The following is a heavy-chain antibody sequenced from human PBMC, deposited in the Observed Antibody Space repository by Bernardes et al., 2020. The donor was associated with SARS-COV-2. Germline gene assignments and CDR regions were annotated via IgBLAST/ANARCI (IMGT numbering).Heavy chain of an antibody. CDR2: ISADSVNT. CDR1: GYTFTSYG. V-gene: IGHV1-18*01. J-gene: IGHJ5*02. D-gene: IGHD5-18*01. Sequence: ASVKVPCKASGYTFTSYGISWVRQAPGQGLEWMGWISADSVNTDYAEKFQGRVTMTTDTSTSTAYMELRRLRSDDTAVYYCATVVGYTYGGGWFDPWGQGTLVIVSS. CDR3: ATVVGYTYGGGWFDP.